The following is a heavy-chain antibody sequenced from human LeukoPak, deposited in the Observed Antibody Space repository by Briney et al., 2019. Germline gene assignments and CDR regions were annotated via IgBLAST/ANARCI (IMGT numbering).Heavy chain of an antibody. D-gene: IGHD1-26*01. J-gene: IGHJ4*02. Sequence: ASVKVSCKASGYTFTSYYMHWVRQAPGQGLEWMGIINPSGGSTSYAQKFQGRVTMTRDKSTSTAYMELSSLRSEDTAVYYCARDLRGGSYHANWGQGTLVTVSS. CDR3: ARDLRGGSYHAN. CDR2: INPSGGST. CDR1: GYTFTSYY. V-gene: IGHV1-46*01.